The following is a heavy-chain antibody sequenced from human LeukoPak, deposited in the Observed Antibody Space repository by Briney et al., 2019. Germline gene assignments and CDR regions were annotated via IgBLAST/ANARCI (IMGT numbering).Heavy chain of an antibody. V-gene: IGHV3-66*01. J-gene: IGHJ6*02. Sequence: GGSLRLSCAASGFTFSNAWMSWVRQAPGKGLEWVSVIYSGGSTYYADSVKGRFTISRDNSKNTLYLQMNSLRAEDTAVYYCARDPVVVVPAAMGPYGMDVWGQGTTVTVSS. D-gene: IGHD2-2*01. CDR3: ARDPVVVVPAAMGPYGMDV. CDR2: IYSGGST. CDR1: GFTFSNAW.